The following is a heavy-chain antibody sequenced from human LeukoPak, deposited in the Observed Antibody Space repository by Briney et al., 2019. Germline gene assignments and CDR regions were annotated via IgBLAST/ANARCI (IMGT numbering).Heavy chain of an antibody. D-gene: IGHD1/OR15-1a*01. CDR3: AKVGKSDRNNFFTTKEKQLDY. J-gene: IGHJ4*02. CDR1: GFTFSSYA. V-gene: IGHV3-30*04. CDR2: ISYDGSNK. Sequence: PGGSLRLSCAASGFTFSSYAMHWVRQAPGKGLEWVAVISYDGSNKYYADSVKGRFTISRDNSKNTLYLQMNSLRAEDTAVYYCAKVGKSDRNNFFTTKEKQLDYWGQGTLLTVSS.